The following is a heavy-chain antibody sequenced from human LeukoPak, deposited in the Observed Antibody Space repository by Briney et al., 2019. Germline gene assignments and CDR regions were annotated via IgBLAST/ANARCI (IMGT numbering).Heavy chain of an antibody. CDR2: IYYSGST. D-gene: IGHD6-19*01. J-gene: IGHJ4*02. CDR1: GGSISSSSYY. V-gene: IGHV4-39*07. Sequence: SETLSLTCTVSGGSISSSSYYWGWIRQPPGKGLEWIGSIYYSGSTYYNPSLRSRVTISVDTSKNHFSLRLSSVTAADTAMYYCARGTLYSGWSYYFDYWGRGSQVTVSS. CDR3: ARGTLYSGWSYYFDY.